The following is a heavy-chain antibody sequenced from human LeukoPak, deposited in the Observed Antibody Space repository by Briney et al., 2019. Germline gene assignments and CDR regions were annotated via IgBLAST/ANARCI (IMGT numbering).Heavy chain of an antibody. CDR3: ARLYSSSLGRVFDY. J-gene: IGHJ4*02. D-gene: IGHD4-11*01. Sequence: SETLSLTCAVYGGSFSGYYWSWIRQPPGKGLEWIGEINHSGSTNYNPSLKSRVTISVDTSKNQFSLKLSSVTAADTAVYYCARLYSSSLGRVFDYWGQGTLVTVSS. CDR1: GGSFSGYY. V-gene: IGHV4-34*01. CDR2: INHSGST.